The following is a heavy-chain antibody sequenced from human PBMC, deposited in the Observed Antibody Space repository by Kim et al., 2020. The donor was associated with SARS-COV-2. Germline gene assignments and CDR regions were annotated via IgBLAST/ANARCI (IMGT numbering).Heavy chain of an antibody. V-gene: IGHV3-21*01. Sequence: GGSLRLSCAASGFTFSTYSMNWVRQAPGKGLEWVSSISSGSSYIYYADSVKGRFTISRDNAKNSLFLQMNSLRAEDTAVYYCARDKESGGIVGASDAFDIWGQGTMVTVSS. CDR2: ISSGSSYI. D-gene: IGHD1-26*01. CDR3: ARDKESGGIVGASDAFDI. CDR1: GFTFSTYS. J-gene: IGHJ3*02.